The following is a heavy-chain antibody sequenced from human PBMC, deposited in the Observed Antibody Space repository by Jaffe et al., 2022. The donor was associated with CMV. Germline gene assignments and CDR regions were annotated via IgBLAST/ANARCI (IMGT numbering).Heavy chain of an antibody. J-gene: IGHJ3*02. CDR1: GGSISSYY. V-gene: IGHV4-59*01. CDR2: IYYSGST. Sequence: QVQLQESGPGLVKPSETLSLTCTVSGGSISSYYWSWIRQPPGKGLEWIGYIYYSGSTNYNPSLKSRVTISVDTSKNQFSLKLSSVTAADTAVYYCARMYYYDSSGYYYVAFDIWGQGTMVTVSS. CDR3: ARMYYYDSSGYYYVAFDI. D-gene: IGHD3-22*01.